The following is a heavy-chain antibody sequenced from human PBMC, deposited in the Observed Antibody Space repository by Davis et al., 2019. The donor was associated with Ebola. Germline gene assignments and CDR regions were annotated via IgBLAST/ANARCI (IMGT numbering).Heavy chain of an antibody. CDR2: ISGGGDA. J-gene: IGHJ4*02. D-gene: IGHD5-18*01. Sequence: GESLKISCAASGFTFSSYAMSWVRQAPGKGLEWVSSISGGGDAYYADSSKGRFTISRDNSKYTLDLQMNSLRAEDTALYYCAKERGYTYGYRELDFWGQGTLVTV. CDR3: AKERGYTYGYRELDF. CDR1: GFTFSSYA. V-gene: IGHV3-23*01.